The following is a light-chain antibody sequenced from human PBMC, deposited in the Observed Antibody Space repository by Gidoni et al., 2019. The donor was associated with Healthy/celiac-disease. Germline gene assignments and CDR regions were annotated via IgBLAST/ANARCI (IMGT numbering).Light chain of an antibody. CDR2: DAS. J-gene: IGKJ1*01. CDR1: QSVSSC. V-gene: IGKV3-11*01. Sequence: EIVLTQSPATRSLSPGERAPLSCRASQSVSSCLAWYQQKPGPAPRLLIYDASNRATGTPARFSGSGSGTDFTLTISSLAPEDFAVYYCQQRSNWPPTFGQGTKVEIK. CDR3: QQRSNWPPT.